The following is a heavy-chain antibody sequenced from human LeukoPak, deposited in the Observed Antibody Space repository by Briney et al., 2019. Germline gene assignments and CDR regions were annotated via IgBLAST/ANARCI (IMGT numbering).Heavy chain of an antibody. CDR3: ARVKVGLVTDY. D-gene: IGHD3/OR15-3a*01. CDR1: GFTFSNYA. V-gene: IGHV3-23*01. Sequence: GGSLRLSCAASGFTFSNYAMSWVRQAPGKGLEWVSTINDRGIATYYADSVKGRFTISRDNSKNTLSLQVSSLRAEDTAIYYCARVKVGLVTDYWGQGTLVTVSS. CDR2: INDRGIAT. J-gene: IGHJ4*02.